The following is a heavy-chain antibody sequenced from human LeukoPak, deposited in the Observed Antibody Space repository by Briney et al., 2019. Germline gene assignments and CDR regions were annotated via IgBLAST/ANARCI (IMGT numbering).Heavy chain of an antibody. J-gene: IGHJ4*02. CDR2: ISSSGSTI. V-gene: IGHV3-48*03. CDR3: AKDHGGYFDWLFYFDY. D-gene: IGHD3-9*01. CDR1: GFTFSTYE. Sequence: GGSLRLSCAASGFTFSTYEMNWVRQAPGKGLEWVSYISSSGSTIYYADSVKGRFTISRDNSKNTLYLQMNSLRAEDTAVYYCAKDHGGYFDWLFYFDYWGQGTLVTVSS.